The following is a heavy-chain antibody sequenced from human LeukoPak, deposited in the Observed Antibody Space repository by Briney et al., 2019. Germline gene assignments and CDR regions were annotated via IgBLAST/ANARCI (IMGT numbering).Heavy chain of an antibody. J-gene: IGHJ4*02. CDR2: ISSSSDYI. D-gene: IGHD1-26*01. Sequence: GGSLRLSCAASGFTFNIYSMNWVRQAPGKGLEWVTSISSSSDYIYYADSVKGRFTISRDNARNSLYLQMNSLRAEDTAVYYCARKLGKWERLSPFDYWRQGTLVTVSS. CDR1: GFTFNIYS. CDR3: ARKLGKWERLSPFDY. V-gene: IGHV3-21*01.